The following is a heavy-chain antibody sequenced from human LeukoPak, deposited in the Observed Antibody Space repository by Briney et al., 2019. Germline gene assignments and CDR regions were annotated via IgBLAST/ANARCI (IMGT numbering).Heavy chain of an antibody. V-gene: IGHV1-69*05. J-gene: IGHJ6*03. CDR3: ARVPRADYYMDV. Sequence: SSVKVSCKASGGTFISYAISWVRQAPGQGLEWMGGIIPIFGTANYAQKFQGRVTITTDESTSTAYMELSSLRSEDTAVYYCARVPRADYYMDVWGKGTTVTVSS. D-gene: IGHD4/OR15-4a*01. CDR1: GGTFISYA. CDR2: IIPIFGTA.